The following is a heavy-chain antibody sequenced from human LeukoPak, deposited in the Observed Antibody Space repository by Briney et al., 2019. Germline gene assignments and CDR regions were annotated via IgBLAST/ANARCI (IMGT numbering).Heavy chain of an antibody. CDR1: GFTFSSYA. CDR2: ISGSGGST. CDR3: AKGGYYGSGKGYYFDY. J-gene: IGHJ4*02. D-gene: IGHD3-10*01. V-gene: IGHV3-23*01. Sequence: GGSLRLSCAASGFTFSSYAMSWVRHAPGKGLEWVSAISGSGGSTYYADSVKGRFTISRDNSKNTLYLQMNSLRAEDTAVYYCAKGGYYGSGKGYYFDYWGQGTLVTVSS.